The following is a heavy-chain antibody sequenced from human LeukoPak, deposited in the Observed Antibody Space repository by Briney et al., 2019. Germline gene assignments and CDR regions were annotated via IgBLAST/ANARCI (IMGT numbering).Heavy chain of an antibody. CDR1: EFTFSNYD. CDR3: TRDRAAARVDF. V-gene: IGHV3-33*08. CDR2: IYYDGSKQ. J-gene: IGHJ4*02. D-gene: IGHD2-15*01. Sequence: PGGSLRLSCAASEFTFSNYDMHWGRPAPGGGLEWVAVIYYDGSKQYYADSVKGRFTISRDNSKSMLYLQMNRLGAEDTAVYYCTRDRAAARVDFWGQGTLVIVSS.